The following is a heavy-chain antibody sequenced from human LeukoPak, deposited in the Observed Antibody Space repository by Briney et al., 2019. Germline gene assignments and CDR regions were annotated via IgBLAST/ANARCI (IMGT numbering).Heavy chain of an antibody. CDR1: GGSITSYY. CDR2: IYYSGST. D-gene: IGHD1-26*01. J-gene: IGHJ4*02. V-gene: IGHV4-59*01. CDR3: ARGGSYLGHCDY. Sequence: SETLSLTCTVSGGSITSYYWSWIRQPPGKGLEWIGYIYYSGSTNYNPSLKSRVTISVDTSKNQLSLKLTSVTAADTAVYYCARGGSYLGHCDYWGQGTLVTVSS.